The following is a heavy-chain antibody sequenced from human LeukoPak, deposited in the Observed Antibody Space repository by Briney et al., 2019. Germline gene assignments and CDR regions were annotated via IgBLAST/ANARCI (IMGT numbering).Heavy chain of an antibody. CDR2: ISDSGGTT. CDR3: AKHSYRVDSFTDY. D-gene: IGHD5-12*01. CDR1: GFTFSTYA. J-gene: IGHJ4*02. V-gene: IGHV3-23*01. Sequence: GGPLRLSCAASGFTFSTYAMSWVRQAPGKGLEWVSGISDSGGTTYYAGSVKGRFTISRDNSKNTLYLQMNSLRAEDTAVYYCAKHSYRVDSFTDYWGQGTLVTVSS.